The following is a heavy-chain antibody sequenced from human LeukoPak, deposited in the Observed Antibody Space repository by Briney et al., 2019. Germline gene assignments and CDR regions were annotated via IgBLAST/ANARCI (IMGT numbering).Heavy chain of an antibody. CDR1: GFTFSSYA. Sequence: PGGSLRLSCAASGFTFSSYAMHWVRQAPGKGLEWVAVISYDGSNKYYADFVKGRFTISRDNSKSTLYLQMNSLRAEDTAVYYCARGVVVKGMNVWGQGTTVTVSS. V-gene: IGHV3-30-3*01. CDR2: ISYDGSNK. J-gene: IGHJ6*02. CDR3: ARGVVVKGMNV. D-gene: IGHD2-21*01.